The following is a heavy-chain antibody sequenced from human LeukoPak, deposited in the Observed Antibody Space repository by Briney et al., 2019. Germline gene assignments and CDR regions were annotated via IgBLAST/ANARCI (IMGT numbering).Heavy chain of an antibody. D-gene: IGHD3-3*01. J-gene: IGHJ4*02. V-gene: IGHV4-34*01. CDR2: INHSGST. Sequence: PSETLSLTCTVSGGSISSYYWSWIRQPPGKGLEWIGEINHSGSTNYNPSLKSRVTISVDTSKNQFSLKLSSVTAADTAVYYCARGWLLGYDFWSPRTLGYFDYWGQGTLVTVSS. CDR3: ARGWLLGYDFWSPRTLGYFDY. CDR1: GGSISSYY.